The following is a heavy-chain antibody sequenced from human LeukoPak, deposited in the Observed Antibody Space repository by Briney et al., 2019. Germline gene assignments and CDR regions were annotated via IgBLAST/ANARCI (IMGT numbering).Heavy chain of an antibody. CDR3: ARVRPRKIAVGLDAFDI. D-gene: IGHD6-19*01. V-gene: IGHV7-4-1*02. J-gene: IGHJ3*02. CDR1: GYTFTSYA. Sequence: ASVKVSCKASGYTFTSYAMNWVRQAPGQGLEWMGWINTNTGNPTYAQGFTGRFVFSLDTSVSTAYLQISSLKAEDTAVYYCARVRPRKIAVGLDAFDIWGQGTMVTVSS. CDR2: INTNTGNP.